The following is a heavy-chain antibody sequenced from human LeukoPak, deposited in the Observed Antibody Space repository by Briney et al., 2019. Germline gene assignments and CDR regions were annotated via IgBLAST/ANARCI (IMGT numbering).Heavy chain of an antibody. Sequence: PSETLSLTCTVSGGSISSYYWSWIRQPPGKGLEWIGYIYYSGSTNYNPSLKSRVTISVDTSKNQFSLKLSSVTAADTAVYYCARGWDSSGYYYYNYYYGMDVWGQGTTVTVSS. V-gene: IGHV4-59*08. CDR3: ARGWDSSGYYYYNYYYGMDV. CDR2: IYYSGST. D-gene: IGHD3-22*01. J-gene: IGHJ6*02. CDR1: GGSISSYY.